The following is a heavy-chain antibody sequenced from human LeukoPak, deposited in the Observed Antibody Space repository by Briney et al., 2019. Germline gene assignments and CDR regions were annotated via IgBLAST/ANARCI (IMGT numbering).Heavy chain of an antibody. V-gene: IGHV3-23*01. CDR3: AKVSDYDFWSGYPGDY. D-gene: IGHD3-3*01. J-gene: IGHJ4*02. Sequence: GGSLRLSCAASGFTFSSYAMSWVRQAPGKGLEWVSAISGSCGSTYYADSVKGRFTISRDNSKNTLYLQMNSLRAEDTAVYYCAKVSDYDFWSGYPGDYWGQGTLVTVSS. CDR1: GFTFSSYA. CDR2: ISGSCGST.